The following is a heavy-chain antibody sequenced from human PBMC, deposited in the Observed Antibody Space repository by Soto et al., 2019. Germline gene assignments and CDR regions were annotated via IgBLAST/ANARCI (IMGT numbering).Heavy chain of an antibody. J-gene: IGHJ4*02. CDR2: ISYDGSNK. CDR3: AKECGGDCYSGADY. CDR1: GFTFSSYG. V-gene: IGHV3-30*18. Sequence: GGSLRLSCAASGFTFSSYGMHWVRQAPGKGLGWVAVISYDGSNKYYADSVKGRFTISRDNSKNTLYLQMNSLRAEDTAVYYCAKECGGDCYSGADYWGQGTLVTVSS. D-gene: IGHD2-21*02.